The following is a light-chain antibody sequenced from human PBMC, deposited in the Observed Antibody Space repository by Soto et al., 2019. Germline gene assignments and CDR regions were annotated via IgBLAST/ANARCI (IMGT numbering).Light chain of an antibody. CDR2: GAS. Sequence: EIVLTQSPGTLSLSPGERATLSCRASQSVSSSFLAWYQQKPGQAPRLLIYGASSRATCIPDRFSGSESGKHFTLTISRLEPEDFAVYYCQQYGSSPRTFGQGTKVEIK. J-gene: IGKJ1*01. CDR3: QQYGSSPRT. CDR1: QSVSSSF. V-gene: IGKV3-20*01.